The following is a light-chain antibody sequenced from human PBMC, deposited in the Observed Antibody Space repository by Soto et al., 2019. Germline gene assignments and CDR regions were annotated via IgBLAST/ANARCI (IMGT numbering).Light chain of an antibody. V-gene: IGLV2-14*01. Sequence: QSALTQPASVSGSPGQSITISCIGSSTDVGGYNYVSWYQQHPGKAPKLLIYEVTRRASGVSNRFSGSKSGNTASLAISGLQAEDEAEYYCTSYTSSITWVFGGGTKVTVL. J-gene: IGLJ3*02. CDR3: TSYTSSITWV. CDR2: EVT. CDR1: STDVGGYNY.